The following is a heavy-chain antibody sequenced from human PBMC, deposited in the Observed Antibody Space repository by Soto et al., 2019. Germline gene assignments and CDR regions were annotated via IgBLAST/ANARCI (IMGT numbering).Heavy chain of an antibody. CDR1: GFTFSSYG. V-gene: IGHV3-33*01. CDR2: IWYDGSNK. J-gene: IGHJ6*03. D-gene: IGHD3-3*01. Sequence: GGSLRLSCAASGFTFSSYGMHWVRQAPGKGLEWVAVIWYDGSNKYYADSVKGRFTISRDNSKNTLYLQMNSLRAEDTAVYYCARETYDFWSGYPYSPHYYYYMDVWGKGTTVTVSS. CDR3: ARETYDFWSGYPYSPHYYYYMDV.